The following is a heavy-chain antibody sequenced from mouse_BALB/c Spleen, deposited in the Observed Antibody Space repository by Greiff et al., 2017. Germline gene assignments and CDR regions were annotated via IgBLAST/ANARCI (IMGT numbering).Heavy chain of an antibody. V-gene: IGHV1-87*01. CDR1: GYTFTSYW. CDR3: AREGEYYYAMDY. CDR2: IYPGDGDT. Sequence: VQLQQSGAELARPGASVKLSCKASGYTFTSYWMPWVKQRPGQGLEWIGAIYPGDGDTRYTQKFKGKATLTADKSSSTAYMQLSSLASEDSAVYYCAREGEYYYAMDYWGQGTSVTVSS. J-gene: IGHJ4*01.